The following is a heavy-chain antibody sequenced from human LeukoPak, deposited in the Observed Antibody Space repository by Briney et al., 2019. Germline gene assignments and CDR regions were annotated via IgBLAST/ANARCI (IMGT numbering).Heavy chain of an antibody. J-gene: IGHJ6*03. CDR3: ARVTGHYDFWSGYYPLDYYYYMDV. D-gene: IGHD3-3*01. CDR2: IYYSGST. V-gene: IGHV4-39*07. Sequence: PSETLSLTCTVSGVSISSSSYYWGWLRQPPGKGLEWIGSIYYSGSTYYNPSLKSRVTISVDTSKNQFSLKLSSVTAADTAVYYCARVTGHYDFWSGYYPLDYYYYMDVWGKGTTVTVSS. CDR1: GVSISSSSYY.